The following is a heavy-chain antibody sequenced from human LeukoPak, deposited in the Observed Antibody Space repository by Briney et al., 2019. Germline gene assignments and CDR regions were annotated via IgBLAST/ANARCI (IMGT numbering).Heavy chain of an antibody. D-gene: IGHD3-16*01. CDR2: IKEDGSEK. CDR1: GFTFSTYW. V-gene: IGHV3-7*01. J-gene: IGHJ4*02. Sequence: GGSLRLSCAASGFTFSTYWMTWVRQAPGKGLEWVANIKEDGSEKYHVDSVKGRFTIFRDNAKNSLYLQMNSLRAEDTAVYYCARGEAGGPDYWGQGTLVTVSS. CDR3: ARGEAGGPDY.